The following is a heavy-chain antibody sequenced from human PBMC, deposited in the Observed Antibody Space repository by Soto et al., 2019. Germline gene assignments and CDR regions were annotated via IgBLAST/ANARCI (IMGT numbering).Heavy chain of an antibody. J-gene: IGHJ6*02. D-gene: IGHD3-22*01. Sequence: ASVKVSCKASGYTLTSYGISWVRQAPGQGLEWMGWISAYNGNTNYAQKLQGRVTMTTDTSTSTAYMELRSLRSDDTAVYYCARAGYYDSSGYPPRRYYYGMDVWGQGTTVTVSS. CDR3: ARAGYYDSSGYPPRRYYYGMDV. CDR1: GYTLTSYG. V-gene: IGHV1-18*01. CDR2: ISAYNGNT.